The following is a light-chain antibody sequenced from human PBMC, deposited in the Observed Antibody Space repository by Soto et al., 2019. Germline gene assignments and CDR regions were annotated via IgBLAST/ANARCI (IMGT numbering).Light chain of an antibody. V-gene: IGKV1-9*01. CDR2: AAS. Sequence: DIQLTHSPSFLSASVGDKVTITCRASQAISSSLAWDQQNPGKAPKLLIYAASSLQSGVPSRFRGSGSGTEFTLTISSLQPEDFATYYCQQLNSYPIPFGGGAKVEI. J-gene: IGKJ4*01. CDR1: QAISSS. CDR3: QQLNSYPIP.